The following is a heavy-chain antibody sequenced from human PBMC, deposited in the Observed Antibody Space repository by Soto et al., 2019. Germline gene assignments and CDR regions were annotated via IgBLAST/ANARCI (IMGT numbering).Heavy chain of an antibody. CDR2: ISYDGSNK. V-gene: IGHV3-30*18. CDR1: GFTFSSYG. Sequence: QPGGPLRLSCAASGFTFSSYGMHWVRQAPGKGLEWVAVISYDGSNKYYADSVKGRFTISRDNSKNTLYLQMNSLRAEDTAVYYCAKALWDSSGYSPTFDYWGQGTLVTVSS. J-gene: IGHJ4*02. D-gene: IGHD3-22*01. CDR3: AKALWDSSGYSPTFDY.